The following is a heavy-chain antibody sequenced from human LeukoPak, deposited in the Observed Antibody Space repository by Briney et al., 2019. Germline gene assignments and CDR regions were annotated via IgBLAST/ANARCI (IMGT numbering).Heavy chain of an antibody. CDR1: GGSISSYY. J-gene: IGHJ6*02. D-gene: IGHD1-1*01. CDR2: ISYSGRT. V-gene: IGHV4-39*01. Sequence: SETLSLTCTVSGGSISSYYWGWIRQPPGEGPEWIGSISYSGRTHYNPSLKSRVSISVDTSKNQFSLNLSSVTAADTAVYYCARKKTGATNGLDVWGQGTTVTVSS. CDR3: ARKKTGATNGLDV.